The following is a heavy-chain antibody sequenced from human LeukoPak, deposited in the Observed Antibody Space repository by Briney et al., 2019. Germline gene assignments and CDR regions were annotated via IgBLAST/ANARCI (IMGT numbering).Heavy chain of an antibody. Sequence: GASVKVSCKASGYTFTGYYMHWVRQAPGQGLEWMGWINPNSGGTNYAQKLQGRVTMTTDTSTSTAYMELRSLRSDDTAVYYCARNYGDYLGVIDYWGQGTLVTVSS. CDR1: GYTFTGYY. V-gene: IGHV1-2*02. CDR2: INPNSGGT. J-gene: IGHJ4*02. CDR3: ARNYGDYLGVIDY. D-gene: IGHD4-17*01.